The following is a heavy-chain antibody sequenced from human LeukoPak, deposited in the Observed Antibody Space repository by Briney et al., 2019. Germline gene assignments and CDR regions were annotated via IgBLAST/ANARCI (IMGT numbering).Heavy chain of an antibody. CDR3: ARGRLAVAVREAFDI. CDR1: GGSISSYY. V-gene: IGHV4-4*07. CDR2: IYTSGST. J-gene: IGHJ3*02. D-gene: IGHD6-19*01. Sequence: SETLSLTCTVSGGSISSYYWSWIRQPAGKGLEWIGRIYTSGSTNHNPSLKSRVTMSVDTSKNQFSLKLSSVTAADTAVYYCARGRLAVAVREAFDIWGQGTMVTVSS.